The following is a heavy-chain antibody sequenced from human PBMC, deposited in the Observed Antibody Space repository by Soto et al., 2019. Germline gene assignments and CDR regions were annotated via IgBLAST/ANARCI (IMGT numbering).Heavy chain of an antibody. V-gene: IGHV2-5*02. D-gene: IGHD4-17*01. J-gene: IGHJ2*01. CDR3: AHRPGSMTRHWYFDL. Sequence: QITLKESGPTLVKPTQTLTLTCTFSGFSLSTSGVGVGWIRQPPGKALEWLALIYWDDDKRYSPSLKSRLTITKDTAKNQVVLTMTNMDPVDTATYYCAHRPGSMTRHWYFDLWGRGTLVTVSS. CDR1: GFSLSTSGVG. CDR2: IYWDDDK.